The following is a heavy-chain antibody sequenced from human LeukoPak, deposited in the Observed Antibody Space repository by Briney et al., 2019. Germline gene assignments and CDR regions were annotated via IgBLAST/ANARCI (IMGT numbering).Heavy chain of an antibody. CDR3: AKLGRWSFYYFDY. CDR2: ISGSGGST. Sequence: GGSLRLSCAASGFTFAGYAISWVRQPPGKGPEWVSVISGSGGSTYYADSVKGRFTISRDNSKNTLYLQVNSLRAEDSATYYCAKLGRWSFYYFDYWGQGTLVTVSS. CDR1: GFTFAGYA. V-gene: IGHV3-23*01. J-gene: IGHJ4*02. D-gene: IGHD2-15*01.